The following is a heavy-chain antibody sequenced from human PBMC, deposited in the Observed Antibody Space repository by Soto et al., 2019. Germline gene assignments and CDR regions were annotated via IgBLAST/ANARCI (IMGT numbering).Heavy chain of an antibody. V-gene: IGHV4-59*01. CDR2: IYYSGST. J-gene: IGHJ1*01. Sequence: SETLSLTCTVSVGSISSYYWIWIRQPPGKGLEWIGYIYYSGSTNYNPSLKSRVTISVDTSKNQFSLKLSSVTAADTAVYYCARGATFGGVIVTQYFQHWGQGTLVTVSS. CDR3: ARGATFGGVIVTQYFQH. D-gene: IGHD3-16*02. CDR1: VGSISSYY.